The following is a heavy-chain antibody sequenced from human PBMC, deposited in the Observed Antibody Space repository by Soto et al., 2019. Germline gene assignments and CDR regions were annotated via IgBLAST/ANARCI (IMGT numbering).Heavy chain of an antibody. D-gene: IGHD3-3*01. CDR2: ISGSGGST. Sequence: EVPLLESGGGLVQPGGSLRLSCAASGFTFSSYAMSWVRQAPGKGLEWVSAISGSGGSTYYADSVKGRFTISRDNSKNTLYLQMNSLRAEDTAVYYCAKTSGLEDFFDYWGQGTLVTVSS. CDR1: GFTFSSYA. J-gene: IGHJ4*02. CDR3: AKTSGLEDFFDY. V-gene: IGHV3-23*01.